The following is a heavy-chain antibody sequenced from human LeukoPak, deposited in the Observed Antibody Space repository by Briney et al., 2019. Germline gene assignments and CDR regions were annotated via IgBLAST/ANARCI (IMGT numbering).Heavy chain of an antibody. CDR2: MSASGSHT. J-gene: IGHJ4*02. Sequence: GGSLRLSCAASGFTFSDFAMSWVRQAPGKGLEWVSGMSASGSHTHSADFVKGRFTISRDNFKNTLYLQMNGPRVEDTAVYYCAKVRSGNNYYFDYWGQGTLVTVSS. CDR1: GFTFSDFA. D-gene: IGHD1/OR15-1a*01. V-gene: IGHV3-23*01. CDR3: AKVRSGNNYYFDY.